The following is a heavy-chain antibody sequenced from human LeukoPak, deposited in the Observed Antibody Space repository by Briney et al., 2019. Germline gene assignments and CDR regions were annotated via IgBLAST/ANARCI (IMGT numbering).Heavy chain of an antibody. Sequence: ASVKVSCKASGYTFTSYYMHWVRQAPGQGLEWTGIINPSGGSTSYAQKFQGRVTMTRDMSTSTVYMELSSLRSEDTAVHYCARGLYCSSTSCYGVGSDYWGQGALVTVSS. V-gene: IGHV1-46*01. D-gene: IGHD2-2*01. J-gene: IGHJ4*02. CDR2: INPSGGST. CDR3: ARGLYCSSTSCYGVGSDY. CDR1: GYTFTSYY.